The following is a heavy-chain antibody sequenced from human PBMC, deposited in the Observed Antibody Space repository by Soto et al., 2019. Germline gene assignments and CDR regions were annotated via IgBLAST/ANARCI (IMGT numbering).Heavy chain of an antibody. D-gene: IGHD6-19*01. Sequence: QVQLVQSGAEVKKPGASVKVSCKASGYTFISYGISWVRQAPGQGLEWMGWINAFNGNTNYAQKLQGRVTMTRDTSTSTAYMELRSLRSDDTAVYYCSRDPVAGTYFDYWGQGTLVTVSS. CDR1: GYTFISYG. V-gene: IGHV1-18*01. J-gene: IGHJ4*02. CDR2: INAFNGNT. CDR3: SRDPVAGTYFDY.